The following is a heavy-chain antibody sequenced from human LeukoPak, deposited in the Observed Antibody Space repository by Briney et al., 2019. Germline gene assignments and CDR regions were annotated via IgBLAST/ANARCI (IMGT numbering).Heavy chain of an antibody. D-gene: IGHD3-3*01. CDR1: GYTITDYY. CDR3: ARGTIFAGVDY. J-gene: IGHJ4*02. CDR2: IIPNTGGT. Sequence: GASVKVSCKASGYTITDYYLHWVRQAPGQGLEWMGWIIPNTGGTNYAQKFQDWVTMSSDTSISTAYMELSSLRSDDTAVYYCARGTIFAGVDYWGQGTLVTVSS. V-gene: IGHV1-2*04.